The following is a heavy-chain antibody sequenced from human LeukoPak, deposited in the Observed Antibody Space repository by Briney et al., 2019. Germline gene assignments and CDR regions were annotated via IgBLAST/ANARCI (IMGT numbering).Heavy chain of an antibody. D-gene: IGHD3-22*01. CDR3: ARDYYDSSGYYGYDY. Sequence: GASVKVSRKASGYTFTGYYMHWVRQAPGQGLEWMGWINPNSGGTNYAQKFQGRVTMTRDTSISTAYMELSRLRSDDTAVYYCARDYYDSSGYYGYDYWGQGTLVTVSS. CDR2: INPNSGGT. V-gene: IGHV1-2*02. J-gene: IGHJ4*02. CDR1: GYTFTGYY.